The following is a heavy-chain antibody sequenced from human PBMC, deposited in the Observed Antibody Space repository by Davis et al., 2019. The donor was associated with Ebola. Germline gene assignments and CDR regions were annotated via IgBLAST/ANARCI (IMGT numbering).Heavy chain of an antibody. D-gene: IGHD1-26*01. CDR1: GFTFSSYA. V-gene: IGHV3-64D*08. J-gene: IGHJ4*02. Sequence: PGGSLRLSCSASGFTFSSYALHWVRQPPGKGLEYVSTISTNGGSTYYADSVKGRVTISRDNSKNTLYLQLSSLRAEDTAIYYCVKGLSESYTITRTYFDYWGQGTLVTVSS. CDR2: ISTNGGST. CDR3: VKGLSESYTITRTYFDY.